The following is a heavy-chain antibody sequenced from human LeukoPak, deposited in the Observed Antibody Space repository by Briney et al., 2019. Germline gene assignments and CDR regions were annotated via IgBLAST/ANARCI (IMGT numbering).Heavy chain of an antibody. D-gene: IGHD3-9*01. CDR1: GFTFSSYW. CDR2: IKQDGSEK. V-gene: IGHV3-7*01. Sequence: GGSLRLSCAASGFTFSSYWMTWVRQAPGKGLEWVANIKQDGSEKYYVDSVKGRFTISRDNAKNSLYLQMNSLRAEDTAVYYCAGDLPVLRYFDWLLPEGSPDYWGQGTLVTVSS. CDR3: AGDLPVLRYFDWLLPEGSPDY. J-gene: IGHJ4*02.